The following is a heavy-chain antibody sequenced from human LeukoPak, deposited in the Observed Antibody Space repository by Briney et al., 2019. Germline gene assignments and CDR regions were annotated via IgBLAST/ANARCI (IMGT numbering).Heavy chain of an antibody. CDR2: IYYSGST. CDR3: ARGSDSSGYRLDY. J-gene: IGHJ4*02. Sequence: SQTLSLTCTVSGGSISSGGYYWNWIRPHPGKGLEWIGYIYYSGSTYYNPSLKSRLTISVDTSKNQFSLKLSSVTAADTAVYYCARGSDSSGYRLDYWGQGTLVTVSS. CDR1: GGSISSGGYY. V-gene: IGHV4-31*03. D-gene: IGHD3-22*01.